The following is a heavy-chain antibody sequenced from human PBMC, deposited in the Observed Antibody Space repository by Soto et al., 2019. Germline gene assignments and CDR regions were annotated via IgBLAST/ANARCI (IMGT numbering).Heavy chain of an antibody. D-gene: IGHD6-6*01. J-gene: IGHJ6*02. CDR1: GYSFTSYW. CDR2: IYPGDSDT. CDR3: ARLGEQLVPFYYYGMDV. Sequence: GESLKISCKGSGYSFTSYWIGWVRQMPGKGLEWMGIIYPGDSDTRYSPSFQGQVTISADKSISTAYLQCSSLKASDTAMYYCARLGEQLVPFYYYGMDVWGQGTTVTVSS. V-gene: IGHV5-51*01.